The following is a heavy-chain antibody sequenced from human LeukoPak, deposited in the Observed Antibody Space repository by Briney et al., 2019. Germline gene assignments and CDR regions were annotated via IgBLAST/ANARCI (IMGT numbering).Heavy chain of an antibody. V-gene: IGHV3-30*02. J-gene: IGHJ4*02. CDR2: IRYDGTNK. Sequence: GGSLRLSCAASGFTFSNYGMHWVRQAPGKGLEWVAFIRYDGTNKYYADSVKGRLTISRDNSKNTLYLQMNSLRAEDTAVYYCAPTRTTVFPFDYWGQGTLVTVSS. D-gene: IGHD4-17*01. CDR1: GFTFSNYG. CDR3: APTRTTVFPFDY.